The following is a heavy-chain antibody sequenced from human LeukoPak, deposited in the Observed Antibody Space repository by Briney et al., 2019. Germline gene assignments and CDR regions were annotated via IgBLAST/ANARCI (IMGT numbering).Heavy chain of an antibody. CDR3: ARLMVRGVISSPVDY. CDR1: GGSVSSGSYY. V-gene: IGHV4-61*01. Sequence: SETLSLTCTVSGGSVSSGSYYWSWIRQPPGKGLAWVGYIYYSGSTNYNPSLKSRVTISVDTSKNQFSLKLSSVTAADTAVYYCARLMVRGVISSPVDYWGQGTLVTVSS. CDR2: IYYSGST. D-gene: IGHD3-10*01. J-gene: IGHJ4*02.